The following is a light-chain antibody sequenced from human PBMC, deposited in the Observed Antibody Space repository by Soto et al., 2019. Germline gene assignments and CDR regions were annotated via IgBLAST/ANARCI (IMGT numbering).Light chain of an antibody. V-gene: IGLV2-14*01. J-gene: IGLJ2*01. CDR1: SSDVGTYNY. CDR2: EVS. CDR3: SSYTSSSTPVV. Sequence: QSVLTQPASVSGSPGQSITISCTGTSSDVGTYNYVSWYQQHPGKAPKLMIHEVSNRPSGVSIRFSGSKSGNTASLTISGLQAEDEADYYCSSYTSSSTPVVFGGGTKLTVL.